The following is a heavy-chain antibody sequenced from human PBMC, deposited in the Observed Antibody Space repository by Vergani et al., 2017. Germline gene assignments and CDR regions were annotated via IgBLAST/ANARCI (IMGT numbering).Heavy chain of an antibody. V-gene: IGHV3-23*01. CDR3: AKVVLYYGHFGF. D-gene: IGHD3-3*01. CDR2: IVSSGGST. CDR1: GFTFSDFV. J-gene: IGHJ4*02. Sequence: EVQLLESGGGLVQPGGSLRLSCAASGFTFSDFVMNWVRQAPGKGLEWVASIVSSGGSTYYADSVKGRFTISRDNSKNTLSLHMNNLRAEDTALYYCAKVVLYYGHFGFWGQGTLVTVSS.